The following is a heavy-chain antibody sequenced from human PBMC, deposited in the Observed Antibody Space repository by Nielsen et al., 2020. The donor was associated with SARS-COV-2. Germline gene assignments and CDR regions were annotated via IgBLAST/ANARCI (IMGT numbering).Heavy chain of an antibody. CDR3: ARIGRSTVVIRPN. Sequence: SVKVSCKASGGTFSSYAISWVRQAPGQGLEWMGRIIPILGIANYAQKFQGRVTITADKSTSTAYMELSSLRSEDTAVYYCARIGRSTVVIRPNWGQGTLVTVSS. V-gene: IGHV1-69*04. D-gene: IGHD4-23*01. CDR2: IIPILGIA. CDR1: GGTFSSYA. J-gene: IGHJ4*02.